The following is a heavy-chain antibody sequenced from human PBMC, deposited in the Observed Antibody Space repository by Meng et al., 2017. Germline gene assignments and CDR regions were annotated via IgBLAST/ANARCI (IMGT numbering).Heavy chain of an antibody. CDR1: GYSFTSYW. D-gene: IGHD6-19*01. Sequence: GAFLKTSCKGSGYSFTSYWIGWVRQMPGIGLEWMGIIYPGDSETRYSTSLQGQVTISADKSISTAYLQWSSLKAADTAMYYCARRSEQSYYYYGMDVWGQGTTVTVSS. CDR3: ARRSEQSYYYYGMDV. CDR2: IYPGDSET. J-gene: IGHJ6*02. V-gene: IGHV5-51*01.